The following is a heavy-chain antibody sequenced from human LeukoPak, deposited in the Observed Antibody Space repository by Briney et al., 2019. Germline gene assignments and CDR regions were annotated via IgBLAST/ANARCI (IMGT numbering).Heavy chain of an antibody. D-gene: IGHD4-17*01. CDR3: TTAPYYYGDYDY. V-gene: IGHV3-15*01. J-gene: IGHJ4*02. CDR2: IKSKTDGGTT. CDR1: GFTFGGYG. Sequence: GGSLRLSCAASGFTFGGYGIHWVRQAPGKGLEWVGRIKSKTDGGTTDYAAPVKGRFTISRDDSKNTLYLQMNSLRTEDTAVYYCTTAPYYYGDYDYWGQGTLVTVSS.